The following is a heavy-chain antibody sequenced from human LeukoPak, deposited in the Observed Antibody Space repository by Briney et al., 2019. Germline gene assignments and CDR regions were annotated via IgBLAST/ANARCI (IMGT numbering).Heavy chain of an antibody. Sequence: GGSLRLSCEASGFTFSSYGMSWVRQAPGKGLEWVSAVSGSGGSTYYADSVKGRFTISRDNSKNTLYLQMNSLRAEDTAIYSCAKDHHSGYGEYWGQGTLVTVSS. CDR1: GFTFSSYG. J-gene: IGHJ4*02. V-gene: IGHV3-23*01. CDR2: VSGSGGST. CDR3: AKDHHSGYGEY. D-gene: IGHD5-12*01.